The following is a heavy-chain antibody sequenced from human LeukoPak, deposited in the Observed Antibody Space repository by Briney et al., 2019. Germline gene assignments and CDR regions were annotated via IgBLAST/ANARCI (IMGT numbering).Heavy chain of an antibody. J-gene: IGHJ3*02. CDR3: ARHLTFGFGSGDAFDI. Sequence: SETLSLTCTVSGGSISGYYWGWIRQPAGKGPQWIGRIHSSGYTYYNPSLKSRVTMSVDTPKNHFSLMVTSVTAADTVVYYCARHLTFGFGSGDAFDIWGQGVMVTVSS. CDR1: GGSISGYY. D-gene: IGHD6-19*01. V-gene: IGHV4-4*07. CDR2: IHSSGYT.